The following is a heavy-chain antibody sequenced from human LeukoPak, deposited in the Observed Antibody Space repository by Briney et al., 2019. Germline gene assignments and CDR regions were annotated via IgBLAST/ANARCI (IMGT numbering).Heavy chain of an antibody. D-gene: IGHD3-16*01. J-gene: IGHJ3*02. Sequence: DSGPTLVNPTQTLTLTCTFSGFSLSTSGMCVSWIRQPPGKALEWLARIDWDDDKYYSTSLKTRLTISKDTSKNQVVLTMTNMDPVDTATYYCARRSGLEYDGVLDIWGQGTMVTVSS. V-gene: IGHV2-70*11. CDR2: IDWDDDK. CDR3: ARRSGLEYDGVLDI. CDR1: GFSLSTSGMC.